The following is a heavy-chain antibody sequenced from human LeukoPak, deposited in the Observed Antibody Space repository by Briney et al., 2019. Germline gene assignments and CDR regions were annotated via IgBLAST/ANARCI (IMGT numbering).Heavy chain of an antibody. J-gene: IGHJ6*02. D-gene: IGHD2-21*02. CDR3: ARDCGGDCLYGMDV. CDR1: GFTFSSYA. Sequence: GGSLRLSCAASGFTFSSYAMSWVRQAPGKGLEWVSVIYSGGSTYYADSVKGRFTISRDNSKNTLYLQMNSPRAEDTAVYYCARDCGGDCLYGMDVWGQGTTVTVSS. V-gene: IGHV3-53*01. CDR2: IYSGGST.